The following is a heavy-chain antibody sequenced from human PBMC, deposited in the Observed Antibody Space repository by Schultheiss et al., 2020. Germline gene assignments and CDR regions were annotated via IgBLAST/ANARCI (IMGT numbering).Heavy chain of an antibody. D-gene: IGHD3-22*01. CDR1: GGSISSYY. Sequence: SETLSLTCTVSGGSISSYYWSWIRQPPGKGLEWIGYIYYSGSTNYNPSLKSRVTISVDTSKNQFSLKLSSVTAADTAVYYCARSARLLRSAFDIWGQGTMVTVSS. CDR3: ARSARLLRSAFDI. V-gene: IGHV4-59*08. CDR2: IYYSGST. J-gene: IGHJ3*02.